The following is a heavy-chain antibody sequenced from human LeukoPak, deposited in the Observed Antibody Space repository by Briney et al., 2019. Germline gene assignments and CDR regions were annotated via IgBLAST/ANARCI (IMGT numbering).Heavy chain of an antibody. Sequence: PSETLSLTCTVSGGSISSYYWSWIRQPPGKGLEWIGYIYYSGSTNYNPSLKSRVTISVDTSKNQFSLKLSSVTAADTAVYYCARQRWFGEGYYYGMDVWGQGTTVTVSS. CDR2: IYYSGST. J-gene: IGHJ6*02. V-gene: IGHV4-59*08. D-gene: IGHD3-10*01. CDR3: ARQRWFGEGYYYGMDV. CDR1: GGSISSYY.